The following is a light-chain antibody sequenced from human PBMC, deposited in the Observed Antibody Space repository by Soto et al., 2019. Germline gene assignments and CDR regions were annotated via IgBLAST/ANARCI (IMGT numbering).Light chain of an antibody. J-gene: IGKJ1*01. CDR1: QSVSSN. CDR2: GAS. V-gene: IGKV3-15*01. CDR3: QHFYNWPVA. Sequence: EIVMTQSPATLSVSPGERATLSCRASQSVSSNLAWYQQKPGQAPRLLIYGASTRATGIPARFSGSGSGTEFTLTISSLQSEDFAVYYCQHFYNWPVAFGQGTKVEIK.